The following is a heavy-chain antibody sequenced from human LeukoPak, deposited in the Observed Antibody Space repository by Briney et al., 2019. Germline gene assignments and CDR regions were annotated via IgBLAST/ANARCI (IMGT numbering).Heavy chain of an antibody. CDR2: IKQDGSEK. Sequence: PGGSLRLSCAASGFTFSSYWMSWVRQAPGKGLEWVANIKQDGSEKYYVDSVKGRFTISRDNAKNSLYPQMNSLRAEDTAVYYCARAVVPAAKPGPFGYWGQGTLVTVSS. CDR1: GFTFSSYW. J-gene: IGHJ4*02. V-gene: IGHV3-7*01. CDR3: ARAVVPAAKPGPFGY. D-gene: IGHD2-2*01.